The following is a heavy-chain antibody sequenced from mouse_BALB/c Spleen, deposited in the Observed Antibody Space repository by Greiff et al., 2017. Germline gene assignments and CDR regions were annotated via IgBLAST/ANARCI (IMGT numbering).Heavy chain of an antibody. J-gene: IGHJ3*01. Sequence: QGQLQQSGAELMKPGASVKISCKATGYTFSSYWIEWVKQRPGHGLEWIGEILPGSGSTNYNEKFKGKATFTADTSSNTAYMQLSSLTSEDSAVYYCARGGYGFAYWGQGTLVTVSA. CDR3: ARGGYGFAY. V-gene: IGHV1-9*01. CDR1: GYTFSSYW. CDR2: ILPGSGST.